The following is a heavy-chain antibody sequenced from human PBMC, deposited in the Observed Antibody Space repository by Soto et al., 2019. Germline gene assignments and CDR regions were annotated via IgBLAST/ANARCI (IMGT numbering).Heavy chain of an antibody. Sequence: EVQLLESGGGLVQPGGSLRLSCAASGFTFSSYAMSWVRQAPGKGLEWVSAISGSGGSTYYADSVKGRFNISRDNSKNTLYLQMNSLRAEDTAVYYCAKDRGLGYCSGGSCYFNWFDPWGQGTLVTVSS. J-gene: IGHJ5*02. D-gene: IGHD2-15*01. CDR1: GFTFSSYA. V-gene: IGHV3-23*01. CDR3: AKDRGLGYCSGGSCYFNWFDP. CDR2: ISGSGGST.